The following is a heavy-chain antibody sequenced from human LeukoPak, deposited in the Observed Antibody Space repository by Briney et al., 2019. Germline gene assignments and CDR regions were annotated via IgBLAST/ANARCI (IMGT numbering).Heavy chain of an antibody. D-gene: IGHD4-23*01. CDR2: ISAYNGNT. CDR1: GYTFTGYY. Sequence: ASVKVSCKASGYTFTGYYMHWVRQAPGQGLEWMGWISAYNGNTNYAQKLQGRVTMTTDTSTSTAYMELRSLRSDDTAVYYCARGVVTTTKDDYWGQGTLVTVSS. CDR3: ARGVVTTTKDDY. J-gene: IGHJ4*02. V-gene: IGHV1-18*04.